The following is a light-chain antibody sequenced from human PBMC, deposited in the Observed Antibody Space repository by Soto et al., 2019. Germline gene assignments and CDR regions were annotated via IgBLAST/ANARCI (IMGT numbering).Light chain of an antibody. CDR2: DVS. CDR1: SSDVGGYNY. Sequence: QSALTQPRSVSGSPGQSVTISCTGNSSDVGGYNYVSWYQQHPGKAPKLMIYDVSKRPSGVPDRFSGSKSGNTASLTISGLQADDDSDYYCCSYAGSYGVFGGGTKLTVL. V-gene: IGLV2-11*01. CDR3: CSYAGSYGV. J-gene: IGLJ3*02.